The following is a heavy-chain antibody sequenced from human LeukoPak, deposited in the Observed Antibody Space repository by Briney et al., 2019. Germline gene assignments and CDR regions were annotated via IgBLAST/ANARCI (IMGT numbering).Heavy chain of an antibody. CDR3: EVVAASHFDY. D-gene: IGHD2-15*01. V-gene: IGHV3-23*01. CDR1: GFTFSSCA. Sequence: AGGSLRLSCAASGFTFSSCAMSWVRQAPGKGLEWVSAIIGSGGSTYYADSVKGRFTNSRDNSKNTMYMQMNSLRAEDTAVYYCEVVAASHFDYWRQGTLVTVSS. CDR2: IIGSGGST. J-gene: IGHJ4*02.